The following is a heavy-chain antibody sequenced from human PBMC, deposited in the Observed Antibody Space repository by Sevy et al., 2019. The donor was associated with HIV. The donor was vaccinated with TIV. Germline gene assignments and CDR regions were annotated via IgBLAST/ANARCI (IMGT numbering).Heavy chain of an antibody. J-gene: IGHJ4*02. CDR1: GFTFSKYS. CDR2: LSFGCGEI. CDR3: AREGCTKPHDY. D-gene: IGHD2-8*01. V-gene: IGHV3-23*01. Sequence: GGSLRLSCAASGFTFSKYSMSWVRQPPGKGLEWVSTLSFGCGEINYADSVKGRFTISRDNSKSSVYLQMNNLVPEDTAVYSCAREGCTKPHDYWGQGTLVTVSS.